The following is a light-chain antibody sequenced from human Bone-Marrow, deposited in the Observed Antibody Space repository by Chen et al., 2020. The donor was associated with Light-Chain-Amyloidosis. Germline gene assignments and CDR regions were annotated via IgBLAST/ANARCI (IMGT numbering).Light chain of an antibody. Sequence: QSALTQPASVSGSPGQSITISCTGTSSDVGGDNHVSWYQQHPDKAPQLMIYEVTNRPSWVPDRFSGSKSDNTASLTISGLQTEDEADYFCGSYTITNTLVFGSGTRVTVL. V-gene: IGLV2-14*01. CDR1: SSDVGGDNH. CDR3: GSYTITNTLV. J-gene: IGLJ1*01. CDR2: EVT.